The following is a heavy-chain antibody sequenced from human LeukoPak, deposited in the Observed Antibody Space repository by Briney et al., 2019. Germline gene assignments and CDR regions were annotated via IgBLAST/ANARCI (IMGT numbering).Heavy chain of an antibody. CDR3: AKTGSRGGTFRPSYYYYYMDV. Sequence: GGSLRLSCTASGFTFSNHGMHWVRQAPGKGLEWVAFIRYDGITKYYADSVKGRFTISRDNSKNTLYLQMNSLRPEDTAVYYCAKTGSRGGTFRPSYYYYYMDVWGEGTTVTISS. CDR2: IRYDGITK. V-gene: IGHV3-30*02. D-gene: IGHD3-9*01. J-gene: IGHJ6*03. CDR1: GFTFSNHG.